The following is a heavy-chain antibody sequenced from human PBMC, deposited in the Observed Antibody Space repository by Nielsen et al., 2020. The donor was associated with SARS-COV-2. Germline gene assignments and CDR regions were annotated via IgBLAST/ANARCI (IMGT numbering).Heavy chain of an antibody. CDR3: ARGESSRSSFGDGMDV. CDR2: INHSGST. CDR1: GGSFSGYY. V-gene: IGHV4-34*01. Sequence: GSLRLSCAIYGGSFSGYYWSWIRQPPGKGLEWIGEINHSGSTNYNPSLKSRVTISVDTSKNQFSLKLSSVTAADTAVYYCARGESSRSSFGDGMDVWGQGTTVTVSS. J-gene: IGHJ6*02. D-gene: IGHD6-13*01.